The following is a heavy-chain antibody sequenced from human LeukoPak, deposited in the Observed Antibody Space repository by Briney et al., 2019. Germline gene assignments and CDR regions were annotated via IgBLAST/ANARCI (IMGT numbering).Heavy chain of an antibody. CDR3: ARDSAGNDY. D-gene: IGHD6-13*01. CDR2: IKQDGSEK. Sequence: GGSLRLSCEASGFTFSTYWMSWVRQAPGKGLEWVANIKQDGSEKYYVDSVKGRFTISRDNAKNSLYLQMNSLRAEDTAMYYFARDSAGNDYWGQGTLVTVSS. J-gene: IGHJ4*02. CDR1: GFTFSTYW. V-gene: IGHV3-7*01.